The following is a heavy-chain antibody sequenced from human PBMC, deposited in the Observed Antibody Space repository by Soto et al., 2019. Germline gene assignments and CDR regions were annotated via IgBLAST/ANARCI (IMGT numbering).Heavy chain of an antibody. D-gene: IGHD1-1*01. CDR2: TIPAFGTA. CDR1: GAGDTFSNYG. Sequence: QVHLVQAGAEVKSPGSAVKVSCKASGAGDTFSNYGLNWMRQAPGQGLEWMGGTIPAFGTANYAQKFQGRVTITTDTSTPTAYMELSSLRSDDTAVYYCWRHDKTALPPLDSWGQGTLVSVSS. CDR3: WRHDKTALPPLDS. J-gene: IGHJ4*02. V-gene: IGHV1-69*05.